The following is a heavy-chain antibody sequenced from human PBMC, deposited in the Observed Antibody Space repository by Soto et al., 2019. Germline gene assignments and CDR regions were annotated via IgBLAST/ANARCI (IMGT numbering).Heavy chain of an antibody. J-gene: IGHJ5*02. CDR2: ISAYNGNT. D-gene: IGHD3-3*01. V-gene: IGHV1-18*01. CDR1: GYTFTSYG. CDR3: ARIGPYYDFWSGPVGRFDP. Sequence: ASVKVSCKASGYTFTSYGISWVRQAPGQGLEWMGWISAYNGNTNYAQKLQGRVTMTTDTSTSTAYMELRSLRSDDTAVYYCARIGPYYDFWSGPVGRFDPWGQGTLVTVSS.